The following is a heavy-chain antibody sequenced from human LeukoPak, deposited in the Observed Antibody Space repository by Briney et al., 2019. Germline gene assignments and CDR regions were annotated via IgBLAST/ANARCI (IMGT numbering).Heavy chain of an antibody. CDR3: ARRPAGVLADTDFLES. CDR2: IDPSDSYS. D-gene: IGHD3-16*01. Sequence: GESLKISCRDSGHNLRTHYNNWLRQMPGKGLERMGRIDPSDSYSDYSPSFQGHVTMTADKSTNTAYLHWTRLNTSDTAIYYCARRPAGVLADTDFLESWGQGTLVTVSS. J-gene: IGHJ4*02. V-gene: IGHV5-10-1*01. CDR1: GHNLRTHY.